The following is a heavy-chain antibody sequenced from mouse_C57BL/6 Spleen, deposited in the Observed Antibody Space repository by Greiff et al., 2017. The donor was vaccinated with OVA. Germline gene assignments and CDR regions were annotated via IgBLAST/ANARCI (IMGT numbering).Heavy chain of an antibody. CDR3: ARYDYGNSPLYAMDY. V-gene: IGHV1-55*01. D-gene: IGHD2-1*01. CDR1: GYTFTSYW. J-gene: IGHJ4*01. Sequence: QVQLKESGAELVKPGASVKMSCKASGYTFTSYWITWVKQRPGQGLEWIGDIYPGSGSTNYNEKFKSKATLTVDTSSSTAYMQLSSLTSEDSAVYYCARYDYGNSPLYAMDYWGQGTSVTVSS. CDR2: IYPGSGST.